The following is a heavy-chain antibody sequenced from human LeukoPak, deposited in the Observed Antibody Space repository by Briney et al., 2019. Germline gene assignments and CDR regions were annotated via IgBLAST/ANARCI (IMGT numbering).Heavy chain of an antibody. CDR1: GFTFSSYG. Sequence: GGSLRLSCAASGFTFSSYGMHWVRQARGEGLDGVAVISNDGSKKYYADSVKGRFTISRDNSKNTLSLQVSSLRTEETAVYYCAKDRYSYAFEYSDSWGQGTLVTVSS. CDR3: AKDRYSYAFEYSDS. D-gene: IGHD5-18*01. V-gene: IGHV3-30*18. CDR2: ISNDGSKK. J-gene: IGHJ4*02.